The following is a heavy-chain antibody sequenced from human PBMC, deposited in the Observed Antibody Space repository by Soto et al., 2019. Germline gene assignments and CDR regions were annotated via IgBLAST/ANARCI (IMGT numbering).Heavy chain of an antibody. CDR1: VFTFVDYA. V-gene: IGHV3-49*03. Sequence: QPGGSLRLSCTSSVFTFVDYAMSWFRQAPGKGLEWVGFIRSKAYGGTTEYAASVKGRFTISRDDSKSIAYLQMNSLKTEDTAVYYCTREGRYYYDSSGYYYEPDAFDIWGQGTMVTVSS. CDR2: IRSKAYGGTT. D-gene: IGHD3-22*01. J-gene: IGHJ3*02. CDR3: TREGRYYYDSSGYYYEPDAFDI.